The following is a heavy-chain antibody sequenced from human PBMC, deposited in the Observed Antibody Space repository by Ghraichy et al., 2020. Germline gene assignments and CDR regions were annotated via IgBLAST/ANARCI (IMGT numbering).Heavy chain of an antibody. CDR2: ISWNSGHI. J-gene: IGHJ4*02. CDR3: AKGGCSGVNCYLDF. Sequence: GGSLRLSCAASGFTFGDYAMHWVRQAPGKGLEWVLGISWNSGHIVYADSVKGRFTISRDNVQNSLYLEMYRVRTEDTALYYCAKGGCSGVNCYLDFRGQGTLVTVSS. CDR1: GFTFGDYA. D-gene: IGHD2-15*01. V-gene: IGHV3-9*01.